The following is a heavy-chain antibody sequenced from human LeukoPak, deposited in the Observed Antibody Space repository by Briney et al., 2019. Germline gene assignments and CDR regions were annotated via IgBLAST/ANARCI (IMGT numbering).Heavy chain of an antibody. J-gene: IGHJ4*02. D-gene: IGHD5-18*01. V-gene: IGHV3-30*02. CDR3: AKDLRYGRDFDY. Sequence: PGGSLRLSCAASGFTFSNYGMHWVRQAPGKGLEWVAFIRYDGTNKYYADSVKGRFTISRDNSKYTLYLQMNSLRAEDTAVYYCAKDLRYGRDFDYWGQGTLVTVSS. CDR2: IRYDGTNK. CDR1: GFTFSNYG.